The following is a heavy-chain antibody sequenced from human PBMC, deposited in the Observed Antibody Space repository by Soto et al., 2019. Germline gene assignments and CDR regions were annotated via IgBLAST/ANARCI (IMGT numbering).Heavy chain of an antibody. CDR1: GFTFSSYS. CDR2: ISTSSGYR. CDR3: ATIPLPGSSGYYSYGMDV. Sequence: EVQLVESGGGLVRPGGSLRLSCAASGFTFSSYSMNWVRQAPGKGLEWVSSISTSSGYRYYVDSVKGRFTISRDNAKNSLYLQMNSLRAEDTAVYYCATIPLPGSSGYYSYGMDVWGKGTTVTVSS. V-gene: IGHV3-21*01. D-gene: IGHD2-2*02. J-gene: IGHJ6*04.